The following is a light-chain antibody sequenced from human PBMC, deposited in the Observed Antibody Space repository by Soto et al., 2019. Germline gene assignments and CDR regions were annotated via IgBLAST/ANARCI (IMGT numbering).Light chain of an antibody. J-gene: IGKJ2*01. CDR1: QSVSSNY. CDR3: QQYGSSPRA. CDR2: GAS. Sequence: EIVLTQSPGTLSLSPGERATLSCRASQSVSSNYLAWYQQKPGQAPRLLIYGASSRATGIPDRFSGSGSGTDFTLTVSRLEPEDFAVYYCQQYGSSPRAFGRGTKLAIK. V-gene: IGKV3-20*01.